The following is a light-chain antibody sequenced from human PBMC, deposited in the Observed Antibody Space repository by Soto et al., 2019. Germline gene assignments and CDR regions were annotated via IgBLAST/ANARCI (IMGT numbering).Light chain of an antibody. J-gene: IGLJ1*01. CDR2: EGS. CDR1: SSDVGSYNL. V-gene: IGLV2-23*01. Sequence: QSALTQPASVSGSPGQSITIACTGTSSDVGSYNLVSWYQQHPGKAPKVMIYEGSKRPSEVSNRFSGSKSGNTASLTISGLQAEDEADYYCSSYAGSNAYVLGTGTKLTVL. CDR3: SSYAGSNAYV.